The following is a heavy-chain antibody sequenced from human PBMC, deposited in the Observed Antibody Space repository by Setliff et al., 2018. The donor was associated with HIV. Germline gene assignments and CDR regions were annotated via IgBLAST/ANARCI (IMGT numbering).Heavy chain of an antibody. CDR3: AKGYYGTYEYFQH. CDR1: GFTFSSYG. CDR2: IRYDGSNK. Sequence: GESLRLSCAASGFTFSSYGMHWVRQAPGKGLEWVAFIRYDGSNKYYADSVKGRFTISRDNSKNTLYLQMNSLRAEDTAVYYCAKGYYGTYEYFQHWGQGTLVTVSS. D-gene: IGHD3-22*01. V-gene: IGHV3-30*02. J-gene: IGHJ1*01.